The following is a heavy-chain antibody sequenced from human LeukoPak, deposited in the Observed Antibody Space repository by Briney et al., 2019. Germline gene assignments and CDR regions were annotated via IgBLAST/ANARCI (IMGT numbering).Heavy chain of an antibody. CDR2: ISFDESNK. Sequence: GGSLRLSCAASGFKFRSYGMHWVRQAPGKGLEWVALISFDESNKYYLDSVKGRFTISRDNTKNTLYLQMNSLRAEDTAVYYCAREVASCFGCYDYWGQGTLVTVSS. D-gene: IGHD2-2*01. CDR3: AREVASCFGCYDY. CDR1: GFKFRSYG. J-gene: IGHJ4*02. V-gene: IGHV3-30*03.